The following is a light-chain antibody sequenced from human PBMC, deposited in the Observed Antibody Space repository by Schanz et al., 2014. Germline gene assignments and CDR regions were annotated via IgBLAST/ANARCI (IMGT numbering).Light chain of an antibody. CDR1: SSDVGSYNL. CDR2: EGS. CDR3: SSYSSTSTLV. V-gene: IGLV2-14*02. J-gene: IGLJ2*01. Sequence: QSALTQPASVSGSPGQSITISCTGTSSDVGSYNLVSWYQQHPGKAPKLMIYEGSKRPSGVPDRFSGSKSGNTASLTISGLQAEDEADYFCSSYSSTSTLVFGGGTKVTVL.